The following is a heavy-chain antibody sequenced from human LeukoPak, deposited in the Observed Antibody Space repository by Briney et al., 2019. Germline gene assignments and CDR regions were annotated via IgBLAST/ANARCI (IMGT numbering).Heavy chain of an antibody. J-gene: IGHJ4*02. V-gene: IGHV4-59*12. CDR1: GDSISNYY. Sequence: SETLSLTCTVSGDSISNYYWSWIRQPSGKGLEWIGYIYYSGSTNYNPSLKSRVTISVDTSKNQFSLKLSSVTAADTAVYYCARGARGPWGQGTLVTVSS. CDR3: ARGARGP. CDR2: IYYSGST.